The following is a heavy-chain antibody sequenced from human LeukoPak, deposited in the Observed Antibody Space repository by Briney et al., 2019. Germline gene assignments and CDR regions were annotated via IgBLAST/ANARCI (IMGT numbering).Heavy chain of an antibody. CDR1: GFTFSNYW. V-gene: IGHV3-74*01. CDR3: ARAKYDSSGYYYSGFDI. J-gene: IGHJ3*02. Sequence: GGSLRLSCAASGFTFSNYWMHWVRQAPGKGLVWVSRINSDGINTSYADSVKSRFTISRDNAKNTLNLQMNSLRAEDTAVYYCARAKYDSSGYYYSGFDIWGQGTMVTVSS. D-gene: IGHD3-22*01. CDR2: INSDGINT.